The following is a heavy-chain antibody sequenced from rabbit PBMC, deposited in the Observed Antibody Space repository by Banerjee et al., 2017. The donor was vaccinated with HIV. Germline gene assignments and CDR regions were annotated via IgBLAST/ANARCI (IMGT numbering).Heavy chain of an antibody. CDR3: PRDFNF. V-gene: IGHV1S45*01. Sequence: QEQLEESGGDLVKPEGSLTLTCTASGFSFSNKYVMCWVRQAPGKGLEWIGTIYAGSTGTTYCASWQKGRFLKSKTSSTTVTLQMTSLTDAATATYFCPRDFNFWGPGTLVTVS. CDR2: IYAGSTGTT. J-gene: IGHJ6*01. CDR1: GFSFSNKYV.